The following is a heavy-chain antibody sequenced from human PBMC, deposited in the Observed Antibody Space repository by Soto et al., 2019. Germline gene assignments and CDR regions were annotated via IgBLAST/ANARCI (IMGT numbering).Heavy chain of an antibody. V-gene: IGHV1-8*01. CDR1: GYTFTNYN. CDR2: MNPNDANT. J-gene: IGHJ4*02. CDR3: AINPPSPGDFDF. D-gene: IGHD3-16*01. Sequence: ASGKVSCKTSGYTFTNYNFNWVRQASGQGLEWLGWMNPNDANTGYSQKFQGRLTLARDISINTAYLELSSLRSDDTAVYYCAINPPSPGDFDFWGQGTLVTIS.